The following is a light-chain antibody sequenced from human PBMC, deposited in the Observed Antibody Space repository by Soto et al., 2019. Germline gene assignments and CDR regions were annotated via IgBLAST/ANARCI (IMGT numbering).Light chain of an antibody. CDR1: QSVSSSY. CDR3: QQYGSSPLT. Sequence: EIVLTQSPGTLSLSPGERATLSCRASQSVSSSYLAWYQQKPGQAPRLLIYGASSRATGIPDRFSGSGSGTDFALTIRRMETADFAVYYCQQYGSSPLTFGGGTKVDIK. V-gene: IGKV3-20*01. J-gene: IGKJ4*01. CDR2: GAS.